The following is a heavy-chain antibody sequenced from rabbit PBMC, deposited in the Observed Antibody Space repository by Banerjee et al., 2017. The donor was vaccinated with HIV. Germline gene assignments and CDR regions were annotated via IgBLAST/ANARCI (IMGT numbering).Heavy chain of an antibody. CDR2: INTSSGNA. V-gene: IGHV1S45*01. J-gene: IGHJ4*01. Sequence: QEQLEESGGDLVKPEGSLTLTCTASGFSFSNKYVMCWVRQAPGKGLEWIGCINTSSGNAVYASWAKGRFTIYKTSSTTVTLQMTSLTAADTATYFCARDRDTGSVYYFDLWGPGTLVTVS. CDR1: GFSFSNKYV. D-gene: IGHD8-1*01. CDR3: ARDRDTGSVYYFDL.